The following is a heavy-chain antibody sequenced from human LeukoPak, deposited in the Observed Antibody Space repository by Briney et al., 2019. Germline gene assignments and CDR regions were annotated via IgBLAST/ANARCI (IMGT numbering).Heavy chain of an antibody. J-gene: IGHJ6*02. CDR2: ISYDGSNK. CDR1: GFTFSSYG. CDR3: AKADLHYGMDV. V-gene: IGHV3-30*18. Sequence: PGRSLRLSCAASGFTFSSYGMHWVRQAPGKGLEWVAVISYDGSNKYYADSVKGRFTISRDNSKNTLYLQMNSLRAEDTAVYYCAKADLHYGMDVWGQGTTVTVSS.